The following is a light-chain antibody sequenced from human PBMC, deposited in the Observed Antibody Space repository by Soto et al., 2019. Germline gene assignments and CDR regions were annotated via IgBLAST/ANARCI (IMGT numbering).Light chain of an antibody. CDR1: SSDVGGHNF. J-gene: IGLJ1*01. CDR2: DVT. Sequence: QSALTQPASVSGSPGQSITISCTGTSSDVGGHNFVSWYQQHPDKAPKLMIYDVTKRPSGVSNRSSGSKSGNTAFLDISGLKAEDEADYYCSSYTSISTYVFGSWTKLTVL. V-gene: IGLV2-14*01. CDR3: SSYTSISTYV.